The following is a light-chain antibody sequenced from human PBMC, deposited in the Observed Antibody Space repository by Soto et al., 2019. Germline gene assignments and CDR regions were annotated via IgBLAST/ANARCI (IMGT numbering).Light chain of an antibody. CDR2: KAS. Sequence: DIQMTQSPSTLSASVGDRVTITCRASQTISSWLAWYQQKPGKAPKLLIYKASTLESGVPSRFSGSGSGTEFTLTISSLQPDDFATYYCQEYNSFSLTFGGGTKVEIK. V-gene: IGKV1-5*03. CDR1: QTISSW. CDR3: QEYNSFSLT. J-gene: IGKJ4*01.